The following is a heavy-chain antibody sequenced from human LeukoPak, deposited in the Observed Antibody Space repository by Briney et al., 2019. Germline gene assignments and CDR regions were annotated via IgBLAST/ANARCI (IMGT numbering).Heavy chain of an antibody. J-gene: IGHJ6*03. CDR3: AREEQFYYMDV. D-gene: IGHD1/OR15-1a*01. CDR1: GYTFTTFG. V-gene: IGHV1-18*01. CDR2: ISAYNFNV. Sequence: ASVKVSCKTSGYTFTTFGLSWVRQAPGQGLEWMGWISAYNFNVKYAQKFQGRVTMTADTSTNTAYMELRSLRSDDTAVYYCAREEQFYYMDVWGKGTTVTVSS.